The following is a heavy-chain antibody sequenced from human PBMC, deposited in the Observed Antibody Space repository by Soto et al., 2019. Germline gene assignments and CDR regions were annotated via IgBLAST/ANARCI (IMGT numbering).Heavy chain of an antibody. V-gene: IGHV4-4*02. CDR3: ASVRGVYYYAIAV. D-gene: IGHD3-10*02. CDR1: GGSISSSNW. CDR2: IYHSGST. Sequence: QVQLQESGPGLVKPSGTLSLTCAVSGGSISSSNWWSWVRQPPGKGLEWIGEIYHSGSTNYNPSLKSRVTISVDKSKNQCSLKRSSVPAADTAVYYCASVRGVYYYAIAVWGQGTTVTVSS. J-gene: IGHJ6*02.